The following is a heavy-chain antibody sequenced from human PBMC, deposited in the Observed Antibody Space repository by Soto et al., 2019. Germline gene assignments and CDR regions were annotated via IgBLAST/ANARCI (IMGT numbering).Heavy chain of an antibody. V-gene: IGHV1-69*13. Sequence: SVKVSCKASGVTFNRQDMRWVRQAPGQGLEWKGGIIPMFGTPHYAEKFQDRVTITADESTGTAYLELSSLTSEDTAVYYCATSVGRDGYSFDYWGPGTLVTVSS. D-gene: IGHD5-12*01. CDR1: GVTFNRQD. CDR2: IIPMFGTP. J-gene: IGHJ4*02. CDR3: ATSVGRDGYSFDY.